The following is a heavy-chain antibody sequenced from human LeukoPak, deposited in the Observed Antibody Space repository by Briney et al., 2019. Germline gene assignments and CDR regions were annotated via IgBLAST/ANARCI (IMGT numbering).Heavy chain of an antibody. CDR3: ARHPDGSSPYYFDW. CDR2: VNSDGSST. J-gene: IGHJ4*02. CDR1: GFTFSSHW. D-gene: IGHD1-26*01. Sequence: PGGSLRLSCAASGFTFSSHWMHWVRQAPGKGLVWVSRVNSDGSSTHYADSVKGRFTISRDNAENTLFLQMNSLRAEDSAVYYCARHPDGSSPYYFDWWGQGTLVTISS. V-gene: IGHV3-74*01.